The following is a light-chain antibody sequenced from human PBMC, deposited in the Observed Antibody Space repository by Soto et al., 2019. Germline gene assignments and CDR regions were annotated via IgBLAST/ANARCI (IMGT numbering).Light chain of an antibody. CDR2: LEGSGSY. J-gene: IGLJ3*02. Sequence: QLVLTQASSASASLGSSVKLTCTLSSGHSSYIIAWHQQQPGKAPRFLMRLEGSGSYNKGSGVPDRFSGSSSGADRYLTISSLQFEDEAEYHCQTWDTNTRVFGGRTKLTVL. CDR3: QTWDTNTRV. CDR1: SGHSSYI. V-gene: IGLV4-60*02.